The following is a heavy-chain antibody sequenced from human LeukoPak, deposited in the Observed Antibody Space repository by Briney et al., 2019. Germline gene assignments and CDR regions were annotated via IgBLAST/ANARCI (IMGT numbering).Heavy chain of an antibody. D-gene: IGHD6-19*01. CDR3: ARVRYSSGWRNSMDAFDI. V-gene: IGHV3-7*01. CDR1: GFPFITFW. CDR2: INQVGREK. Sequence: GGPLSLSCAVSGFPFITFWMSWVRQAPGKGLEWVANINQVGREKYYVDSVRGRFAISRDNAKNSLYLQMNSLRPEDTAVYYCARVRYSSGWRNSMDAFDIWGQGTMVTVSS. J-gene: IGHJ3*02.